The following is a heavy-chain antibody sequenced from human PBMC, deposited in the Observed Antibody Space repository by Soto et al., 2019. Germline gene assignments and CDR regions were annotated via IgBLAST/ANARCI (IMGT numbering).Heavy chain of an antibody. CDR3: ARGSGGDILTSYILDY. J-gene: IGHJ4*02. D-gene: IGHD3-9*01. CDR1: GGSFSGYY. CDR2: INHSGST. V-gene: IGHV4-34*01. Sequence: SETLSLTCAVYGGSFSGYYWSWIRQPPGKGLEWIGEINHSGSTNYNPSLKSRVTISVDTSKNQFSLKLSSVTAADTAVYYCARGSGGDILTSYILDYWGQGTLVTVSS.